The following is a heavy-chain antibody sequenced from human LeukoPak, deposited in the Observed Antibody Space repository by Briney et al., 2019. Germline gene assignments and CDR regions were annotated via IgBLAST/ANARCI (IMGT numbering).Heavy chain of an antibody. CDR2: IYYSGST. J-gene: IGHJ4*02. V-gene: IGHV4-59*01. Sequence: SETLSLTCTVSGGSISSYYWSWIRQPPGKGLEWIGYIYYSGSTNYNPSLKSRVTISVDTSKNQFSLRLSSVTAADTAVYYCARDQSPYDPFDYWGQGTLVTVSS. CDR3: ARDQSPYDPFDY. D-gene: IGHD5-12*01. CDR1: GGSISSYY.